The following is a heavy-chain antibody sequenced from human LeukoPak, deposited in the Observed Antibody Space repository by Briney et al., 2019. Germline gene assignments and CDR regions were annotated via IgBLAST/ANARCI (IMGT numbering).Heavy chain of an antibody. V-gene: IGHV1-46*01. Sequence: ASVKVSCKASGYTFTSYYMHWVRQAPGQGLEWMGIINPSGGSTSYAQKFQGRVTMTRDTSTSTVYMELSNLRSEDTAVYYCATIAVAADGGYWGQGTLVTVSS. J-gene: IGHJ4*02. CDR1: GYTFTSYY. CDR3: ATIAVAADGGY. CDR2: INPSGGST. D-gene: IGHD6-19*01.